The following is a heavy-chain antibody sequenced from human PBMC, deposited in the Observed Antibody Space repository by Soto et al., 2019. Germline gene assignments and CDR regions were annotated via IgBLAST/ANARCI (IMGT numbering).Heavy chain of an antibody. V-gene: IGHV4-34*01. CDR2: INHSGST. CDR1: GGSFSGYY. D-gene: IGHD3-10*01. Sequence: QVQLQQWGAGLLKPSETLSLTCAVYGGSFSGYYWSWIRQPPGKGLEWIGEINHSGSTNYNPSLKSRFTISLDTSKNQFSLKLSSVTAADTAVYYCARGSRYYGSGSYYSWGQGTLVTVSS. CDR3: ARGSRYYGSGSYYS. J-gene: IGHJ4*02.